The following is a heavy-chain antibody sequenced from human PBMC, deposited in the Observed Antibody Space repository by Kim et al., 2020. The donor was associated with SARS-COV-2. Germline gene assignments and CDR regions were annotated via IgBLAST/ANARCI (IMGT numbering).Heavy chain of an antibody. CDR2: ISYDGSNK. D-gene: IGHD3-10*01. V-gene: IGHV3-30*18. CDR3: AKGHGSGNNGMDV. J-gene: IGHJ6*02. Sequence: GGSLRLSCAASGFTFSSYGMHWVRQAPGKGLEWVAVISYDGSNKYYADSVKGRFTISRDNSKNTLYLQMNSLRAEDTAVYYCAKGHGSGNNGMDVWGQGTTVTVSS. CDR1: GFTFSSYG.